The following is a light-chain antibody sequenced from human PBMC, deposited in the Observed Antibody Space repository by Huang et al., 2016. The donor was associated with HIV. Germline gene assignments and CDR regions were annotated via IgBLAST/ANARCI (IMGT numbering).Light chain of an antibody. V-gene: IGKV1-5*03. CDR3: QYGET. CDR1: QNINSW. J-gene: IGKJ1*01. CDR2: KIS. Sequence: DIQMTQSPSTLSAVIGDRVTTTCRASQNINSWLAWYQQKPGKAPKLLIYKISSLQSGVPSRFSGSGSGTEFILTISSLQPDDVGTYYCQYGETFGQGTKVEIK.